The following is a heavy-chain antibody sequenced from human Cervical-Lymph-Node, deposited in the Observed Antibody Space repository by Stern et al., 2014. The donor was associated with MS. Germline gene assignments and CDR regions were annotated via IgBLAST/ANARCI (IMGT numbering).Heavy chain of an antibody. CDR1: GFTFSSYG. CDR2: LWYDGNNK. Sequence: VQLVESGGCVVQPGRSLRLSFAASGFTFSSYGQHWVRQAPGQGLELVAVLWYDGNNKYCADSVEGRFSISRYNSKNTLYLQMNSRRAEDTAVYYCARASSPSPYYYYGMDVWGQGTTVTVSS. CDR3: ARASSPSPYYYYGMDV. V-gene: IGHV3-33*01. D-gene: IGHD6-13*01. J-gene: IGHJ6*02.